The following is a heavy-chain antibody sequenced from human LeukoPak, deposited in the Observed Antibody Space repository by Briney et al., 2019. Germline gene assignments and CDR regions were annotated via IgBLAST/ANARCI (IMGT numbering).Heavy chain of an antibody. CDR3: ARDHPAYPEGFDP. CDR2: INHSGST. Sequence: SETLSLTCAVYGGSFSGYYWSWIRQPPGKGLEWIGEINHSGSTNYNPYLKSRVTISVDTSKNQFSLKLSSVTAADTAVYYCARDHPAYPEGFDPWGQGTLVTVSS. V-gene: IGHV4-34*01. D-gene: IGHD2-2*01. CDR1: GGSFSGYY. J-gene: IGHJ5*02.